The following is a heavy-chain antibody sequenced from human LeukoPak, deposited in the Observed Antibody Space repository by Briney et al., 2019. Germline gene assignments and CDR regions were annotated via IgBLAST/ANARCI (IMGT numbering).Heavy chain of an antibody. CDR2: INHSGST. D-gene: IGHD3-22*01. CDR1: GGSFSGYY. Sequence: PSETLSLTCAVYGGSFSGYYWSWIRQPPGKGLEWIGEINHSGSTNYNPSLKSRVTISVDTSKNQFSLKLSSVTAADTAVYYCARGGYYYDSSGYIYWGQGTLVAVS. J-gene: IGHJ4*02. CDR3: ARGGYYYDSSGYIY. V-gene: IGHV4-34*01.